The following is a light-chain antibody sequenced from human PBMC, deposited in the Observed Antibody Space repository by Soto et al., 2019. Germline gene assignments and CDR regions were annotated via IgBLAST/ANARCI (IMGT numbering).Light chain of an antibody. Sequence: EIGMTQSPATLSVSPGERFIFSCRASQSVSSYLSWYQQKPGPAPRLLIYDASNRATGIPARLSGSGSGTDFTLTISSLEPEDFAVYYCQQRSNWPKTFGHGTKWIS. V-gene: IGKV3-11*01. CDR1: QSVSSY. CDR2: DAS. J-gene: IGKJ1*01. CDR3: QQRSNWPKT.